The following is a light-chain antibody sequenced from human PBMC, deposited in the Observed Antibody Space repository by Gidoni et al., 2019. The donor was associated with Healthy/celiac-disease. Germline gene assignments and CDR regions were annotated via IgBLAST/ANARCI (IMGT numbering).Light chain of an antibody. CDR2: GAS. CDR1: QSVSSN. J-gene: IGKJ2*01. CDR3: QQYNNWHPYT. V-gene: IGKV3-15*01. Sequence: IVLSQSLATLSVAPGEGATLSCRASQSVSSNLAWYQQKPGEAPRHLIYGASTRSTGIPARFSGSGSWTEFTLTISSLQSEEFAVYYCQQYNNWHPYTFGQGTKLEIK.